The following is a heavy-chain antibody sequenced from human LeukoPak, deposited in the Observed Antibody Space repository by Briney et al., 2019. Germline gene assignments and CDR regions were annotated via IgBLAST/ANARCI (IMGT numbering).Heavy chain of an antibody. Sequence: SETLSLTCAVYGGSFSGYYWSWIRQPPGKGLEWIGEINHSGSTNYNPSLKSRVTISVDTSKNQFSLKLSSVTAADAAVYYCARTSGYSHDALDIWGQGTMVTVSS. V-gene: IGHV4-34*01. J-gene: IGHJ3*02. CDR3: ARTSGYSHDALDI. CDR1: GGSFSGYY. D-gene: IGHD3-22*01. CDR2: INHSGST.